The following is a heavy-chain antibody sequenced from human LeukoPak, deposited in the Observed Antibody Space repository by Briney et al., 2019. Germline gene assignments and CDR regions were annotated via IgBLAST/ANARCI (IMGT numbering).Heavy chain of an antibody. Sequence: ASVKVSCKAPGYTFTDYYMHWVRQAPGQGLEWMGWLNPNSGDTNYAQKFEGRVSMTRDTSISTAYMDLSDLRSDDTAVYYCARGRNIEMNTMSGGRDYGGQGTLVTVSS. CDR2: LNPNSGDT. CDR3: ARGRNIEMNTMSGGRDY. V-gene: IGHV1-2*02. J-gene: IGHJ4*02. D-gene: IGHD5-24*01. CDR1: GYTFTDYY.